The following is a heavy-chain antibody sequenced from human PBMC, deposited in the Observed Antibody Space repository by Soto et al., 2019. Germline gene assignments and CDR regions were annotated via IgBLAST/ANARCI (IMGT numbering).Heavy chain of an antibody. CDR1: GFTFSTYS. J-gene: IGHJ3*02. CDR3: ARVKAEILSSGWYGGDDI. Sequence: EVQLLESGGGLVQPGGSLRLSCAASGFTFSTYSMTWVRQAPGKGLEWVSTIGDSGHSTHYADSVRGRFAISRDKSKNTLFLQMNSLRAEDTAVYYCARVKAEILSSGWYGGDDIWGQGTEVTVSS. V-gene: IGHV3-23*01. CDR2: IGDSGHST. D-gene: IGHD6-19*01.